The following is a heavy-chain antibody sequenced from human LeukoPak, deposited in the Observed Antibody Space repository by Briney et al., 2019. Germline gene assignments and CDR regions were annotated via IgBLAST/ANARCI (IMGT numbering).Heavy chain of an antibody. J-gene: IGHJ4*02. CDR2: IYTSGNT. CDR3: ARWNYDIDY. D-gene: IGHD3-22*01. V-gene: IGHV4-61*02. Sequence: SQTLSLTCTVSGGSISSGSYYWSWIRQPAGKGLEWIGRIYTSGNTIYNPSLKSRVTISVDTSKNQFSLKLNSVTAADTAVYYCARWNYDIDYWGQGTLVTVSS. CDR1: GGSISSGSYY.